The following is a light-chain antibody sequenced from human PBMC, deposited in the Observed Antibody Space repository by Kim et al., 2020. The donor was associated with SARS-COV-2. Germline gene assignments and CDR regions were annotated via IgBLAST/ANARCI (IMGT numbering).Light chain of an antibody. CDR1: SLRSYY. J-gene: IGLJ1*01. Sequence: SSELTQDSAVSVALGQTVRITCQGDSLRSYYASWYQQKPGQAPVLVIYGKNNRLSGIPDRFSGSSPGNTASLTITGAQAEDEADYYCNSRDSSGNHYVFGTGTKVTVL. CDR3: NSRDSSGNHYV. CDR2: GKN. V-gene: IGLV3-19*01.